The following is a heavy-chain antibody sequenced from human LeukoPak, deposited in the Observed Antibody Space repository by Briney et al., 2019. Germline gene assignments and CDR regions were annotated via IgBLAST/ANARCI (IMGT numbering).Heavy chain of an antibody. CDR2: IYYSGST. CDR3: ARAPYGDYALDV. J-gene: IGHJ6*02. V-gene: IGHV4-61*01. Sequence: SETLSLTCTVSGGSVSSSTYFWSWIRQPPGKGLEWIAYIYYSGSTNYNSSLRSRVTISVDTSKNQFSLRLSSMTAADTAVYYCARAPYGDYALDVWGQGTTVTVSS. D-gene: IGHD4-17*01. CDR1: GGSVSSSTYF.